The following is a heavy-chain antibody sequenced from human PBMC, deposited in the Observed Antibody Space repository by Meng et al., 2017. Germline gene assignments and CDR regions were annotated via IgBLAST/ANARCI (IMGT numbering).Heavy chain of an antibody. J-gene: IGHJ4*02. V-gene: IGHV4-4*02. Sequence: SGTLAIASALFCGHTSRNNWWSGVRRPPGKGVRWSGEVYHNGNANYNQSLKSRVTISVDKYKKQFSPKLSFVAAADTAIYYCARELDAVGVTAYDLWGQGTLVTVSS. CDR1: CGHTSRNNW. D-gene: IGHD2-21*02. CDR3: ARELDAVGVTAYDL. CDR2: VYHNGNA.